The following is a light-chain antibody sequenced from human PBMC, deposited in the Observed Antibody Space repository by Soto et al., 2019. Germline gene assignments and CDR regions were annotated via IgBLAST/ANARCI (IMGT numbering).Light chain of an antibody. CDR3: QQYNNWPWGT. CDR1: QSVSSN. V-gene: IGKV3-15*01. J-gene: IGKJ1*01. CDR2: GAS. Sequence: EIVMTQSPATLSVSPGERATLSCRASQSVSSNLAWYQQKPGQAPRLLIYGASTRATGIPARFSGSGSGTEFTLTISSLQSEDFAVYYCQQYNNWPWGTVGQGTKVDIK.